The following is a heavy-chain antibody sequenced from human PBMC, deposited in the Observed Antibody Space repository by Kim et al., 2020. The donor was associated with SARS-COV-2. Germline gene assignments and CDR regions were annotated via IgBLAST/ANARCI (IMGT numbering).Heavy chain of an antibody. J-gene: IGHJ5*02. V-gene: IGHV1-24*01. CDR3: ATVRYLDCSSTSYHCNWFDP. CDR1: GYTLTELS. Sequence: ASVKVSCKVSGYTLTELSMHWVRQAPGKGLEWMGGFDPEDGETIYAQKFQGRVTMTEDTSTDTAYMELSSLRSEDTAVYYCATVRYLDCSSTSYHCNWFDPWGQGTLVTVSS. D-gene: IGHD2-2*01. CDR2: FDPEDGET.